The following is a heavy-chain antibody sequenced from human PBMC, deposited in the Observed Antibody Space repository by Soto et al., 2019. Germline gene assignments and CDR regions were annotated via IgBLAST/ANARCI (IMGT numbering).Heavy chain of an antibody. CDR2: IYYSGST. V-gene: IGHV4-30-4*01. D-gene: IGHD5-12*01. CDR1: GGSISSGDYY. J-gene: IGHJ4*02. Sequence: KTSETLSLTCTVSGGSISSGDYYWSWIRQPPGKGLEWIGYIYYSGSTYYNPSLKSRVTISVDTSKNQFSLKLSSVTAADTAVYYCARGYSGYDYGFDYWGQGTLVTVSS. CDR3: ARGYSGYDYGFDY.